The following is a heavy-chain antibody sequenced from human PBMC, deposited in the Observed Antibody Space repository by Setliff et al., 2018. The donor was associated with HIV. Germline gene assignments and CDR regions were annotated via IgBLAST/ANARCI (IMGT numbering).Heavy chain of an antibody. CDR3: ARGTSQEDFDY. CDR1: SQGPPSGYY. V-gene: IGHV4-34*01. Sequence: SETLSLTCAGESQGPPSGYYWSWIRQPPGKGLEWIGEINHSGSTNYNPSLKSRVTISVDTSKNQFSLKLSSVTAADMAVYYCARGTSQEDFDYWGQGTLVTVSS. D-gene: IGHD2-2*01. J-gene: IGHJ4*02. CDR2: INHSGST.